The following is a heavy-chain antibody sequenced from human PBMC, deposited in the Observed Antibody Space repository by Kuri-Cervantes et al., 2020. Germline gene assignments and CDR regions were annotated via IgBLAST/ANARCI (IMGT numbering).Heavy chain of an antibody. Sequence: GGSLRLSCAASGFTFSSYGMHWVRQAPGEGLEWVLMIYSDGSTYYTDSVKGRFTISRDNSKNTLFLQMNSLRAEDTAVYYCARGLLWFGELFLPQFDYWGQGTLVTVSS. CDR1: GFTFSSYG. D-gene: IGHD3-10*01. J-gene: IGHJ4*02. CDR3: ARGLLWFGELFLPQFDY. V-gene: IGHV3-53*01. CDR2: IYSDGST.